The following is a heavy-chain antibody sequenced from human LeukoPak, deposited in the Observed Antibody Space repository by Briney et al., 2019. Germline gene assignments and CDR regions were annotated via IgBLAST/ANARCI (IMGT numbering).Heavy chain of an antibody. Sequence: GGSLRLSCAASGFTFSGYAMTWVRQAPGKGLEWVSSITGSDGSTYYADSVKGRFTISRDNSKNTLYLQMNSLRAEDTAVYYCAKETAYCGGDCYSFDYWGQGTLVTVSS. V-gene: IGHV3-23*01. CDR3: AKETAYCGGDCYSFDY. CDR2: ITGSDGST. D-gene: IGHD2-21*02. CDR1: GFTFSGYA. J-gene: IGHJ4*02.